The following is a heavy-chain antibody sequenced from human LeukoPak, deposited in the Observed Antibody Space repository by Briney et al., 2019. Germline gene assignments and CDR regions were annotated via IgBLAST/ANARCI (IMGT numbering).Heavy chain of an antibody. CDR3: ARVIGSSWSNYGMDV. Sequence: GASVKVSCKASGGTFSSYAISWVRQAPGQGLEWMGGIIPIFGTANYAQKFQGRVTITADESTSTAYMELSSLRSEDTAVYYCARVIGSSWSNYGMDVWGQGTTVTVSS. V-gene: IGHV1-69*13. D-gene: IGHD6-13*01. CDR1: GGTFSSYA. CDR2: IIPIFGTA. J-gene: IGHJ6*02.